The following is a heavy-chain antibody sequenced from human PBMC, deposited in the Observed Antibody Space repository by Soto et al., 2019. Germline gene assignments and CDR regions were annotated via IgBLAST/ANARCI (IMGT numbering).Heavy chain of an antibody. CDR2: INAGNGNT. D-gene: IGHD6-19*01. CDR1: GHTFTSYA. J-gene: IGHJ4*02. CDR3: ARNDLPSAGSADY. Sequence: ASVKGSCKASGHTFTSYAVHWVRQAPGQRLEWMGWINAGNGNTKYSQKFQGRVTITRDTSASTAYMELSSLRSEDTAVYYCARNDLPSAGSADYCGPAPLLTLSS. V-gene: IGHV1-3*01.